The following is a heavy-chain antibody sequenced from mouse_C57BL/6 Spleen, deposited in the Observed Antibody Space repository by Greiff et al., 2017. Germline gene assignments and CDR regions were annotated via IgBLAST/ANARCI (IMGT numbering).Heavy chain of an antibody. CDR2: IRSKSSSYAT. V-gene: IGHV10-3*01. J-gene: IGHJ4*01. CDR3: VRDGYYCGSGLYAMDY. Sequence: GGGLVQPKGSLKLSCAAPGFTFNSHAMHWVRQAPGKGLEWVARIRSKSSSYATYYADSVKDRFTISRDDSHSMLYLQMNTVKTEDTAMSYCVRDGYYCGSGLYAMDYWGQGTSVTVSS. D-gene: IGHD1-1*01. CDR1: GFTFNSHA.